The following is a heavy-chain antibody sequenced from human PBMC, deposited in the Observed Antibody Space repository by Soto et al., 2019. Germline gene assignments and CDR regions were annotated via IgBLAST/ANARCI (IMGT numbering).Heavy chain of an antibody. V-gene: IGHV3-64*01. CDR3: ARALGPRTTTVTTSDYYYYYMDV. CDR2: ISSNGVGT. D-gene: IGHD4-4*01. Sequence: GGSLRLSCAASGFTLSGYAMDWVRQAPGKGLEYVSGISSNGVGTYYANSVQGRFTISRDNSKNTVYLQMNSLRSDDTAVYYCARALGPRTTTVTTSDYYYYYMDVWGKGTTVTVSS. CDR1: GFTLSGYA. J-gene: IGHJ6*03.